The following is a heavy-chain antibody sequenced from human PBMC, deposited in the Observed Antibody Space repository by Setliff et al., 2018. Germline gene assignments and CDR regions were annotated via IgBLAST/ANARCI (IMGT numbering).Heavy chain of an antibody. V-gene: IGHV4-31*03. Sequence: SETLSLTCTVSGGSISSGGYYWSWIRQHPGRGLEWIGYIYYSGSTYYNPSLKSRVTISVDTSKNQFSLKLSSVTAADTAVYYCARARSGWPAINWFDPWGQGTLVTVSS. D-gene: IGHD6-19*01. CDR3: ARARSGWPAINWFDP. CDR2: IYYSGST. J-gene: IGHJ5*02. CDR1: GGSISSGGYY.